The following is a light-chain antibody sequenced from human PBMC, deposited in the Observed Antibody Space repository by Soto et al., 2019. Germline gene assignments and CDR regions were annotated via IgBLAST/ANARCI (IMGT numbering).Light chain of an antibody. CDR1: QSLLHSNGYNY. Sequence: DTVMNQSPLSLPVTPGEPASISCRSSQSLLHSNGYNYFDWYLQQPGQSPQLLIYLASNRAFGVPDRFSGSGSGTDFTLRISRVEAEDVGVYYCMQALHRPYTFGQGTKLAIK. J-gene: IGKJ2*01. V-gene: IGKV2-28*01. CDR2: LAS. CDR3: MQALHRPYT.